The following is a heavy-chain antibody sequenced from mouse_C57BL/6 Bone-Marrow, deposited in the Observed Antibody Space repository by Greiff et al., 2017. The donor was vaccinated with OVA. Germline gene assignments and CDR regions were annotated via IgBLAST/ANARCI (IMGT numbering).Heavy chain of an antibody. CDR3: ARYSYYDLYYAMDY. V-gene: IGHV1-82*01. Sequence: VKLMESGPELVKPGASVKISCKASGYAFSSSWMNWVKQRPGKGLEWIGRIYPGDGDTNYNGKFKGKATLTADKSSSTAYMQLSSLTSEDSAVYFCARYSYYDLYYAMDYWGQGTSVTVSS. D-gene: IGHD1-1*01. CDR2: IYPGDGDT. CDR1: GYAFSSSW. J-gene: IGHJ4*01.